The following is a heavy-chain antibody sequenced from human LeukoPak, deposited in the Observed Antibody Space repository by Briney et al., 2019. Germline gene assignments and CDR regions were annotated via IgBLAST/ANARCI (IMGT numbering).Heavy chain of an antibody. D-gene: IGHD3-3*01. CDR3: AKAWSGPDLDY. V-gene: IGHV3-11*04. CDR1: GFTFSDYY. Sequence: KPGGSLRLSCAASGFTFSDYYMSWIRQAPGKGLEWVSYISNSGNTIYYADSVKGRFTISRDNAKNSLYLQMSSLRAEDTAVYYCAKAWSGPDLDYWGQGTLVTVSS. J-gene: IGHJ4*02. CDR2: ISNSGNTI.